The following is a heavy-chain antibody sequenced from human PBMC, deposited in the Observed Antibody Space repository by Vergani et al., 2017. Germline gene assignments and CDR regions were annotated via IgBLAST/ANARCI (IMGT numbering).Heavy chain of an antibody. V-gene: IGHV3-15*01. CDR2: IKSKTDGGTR. J-gene: IGHJ4*02. D-gene: IGHD2-2*01. CDR3: TTGRRPYRLLPFDN. Sequence: LVKPGGSLRLSCAASGFTFNNAWMTWVRQAPGKGLEWVGRIKSKTDGGTRDYAAPVKGRFTISRDDSKNTLYLQMNSLKTEDTAVYYCTTGRRPYRLLPFDNWGQGTLVTVSS. CDR1: GFTFNNAW.